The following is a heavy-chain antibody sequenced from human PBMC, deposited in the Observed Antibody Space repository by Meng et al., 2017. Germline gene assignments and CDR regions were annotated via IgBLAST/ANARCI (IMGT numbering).Heavy chain of an antibody. CDR2: MNPNSGNT. V-gene: IGHV1-8*01. CDR1: GYTFTSYD. Sequence: VQLGQSGGEVKKPGASVKVSCKASGYTFTSYDINWVRQATGQGLEWMGWMNPNSGNTGYAQKFQGRVTMTRNTSISTAYMELSSLRSEDTAVYYCARGPNRWTGFDYWGQGTLVTVSS. D-gene: IGHD3/OR15-3a*01. CDR3: ARGPNRWTGFDY. J-gene: IGHJ4*02.